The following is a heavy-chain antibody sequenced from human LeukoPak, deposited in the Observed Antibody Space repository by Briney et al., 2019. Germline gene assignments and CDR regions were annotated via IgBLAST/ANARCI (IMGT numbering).Heavy chain of an antibody. CDR3: ARGDDYKSTLFDY. D-gene: IGHD5-12*01. V-gene: IGHV4-59*01. Sequence: KTSETLSLTCTVSGGSISSYYWNWIRQPPGKGLEWIGYIYYRGSTNYNPSLKSRVTISGDTSKNQFSLKLSSATATDTAMYYCARGDDYKSTLFDYWGQGTLVTVSS. CDR2: IYYRGST. J-gene: IGHJ4*02. CDR1: GGSISSYY.